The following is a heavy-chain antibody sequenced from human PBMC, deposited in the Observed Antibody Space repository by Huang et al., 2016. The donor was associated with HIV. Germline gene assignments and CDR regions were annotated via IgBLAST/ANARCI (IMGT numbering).Heavy chain of an antibody. CDR1: GFTFSDYY. J-gene: IGHJ4*02. V-gene: IGHV3-11*01. CDR3: AKGGGAYCSADCYELDS. CDR2: ISSSGDAV. D-gene: IGHD2-21*02. Sequence: QAQLVESGGGLVKHGGSLRLSCAASGFTFSDYYMSWIRQAPGKGLECLAYISSSGDAVYYADSVNGRFTISRDNANQSLYIQLSSLRPEDTAMFYCAKGGGAYCSADCYELDSWGQGILVIVSS.